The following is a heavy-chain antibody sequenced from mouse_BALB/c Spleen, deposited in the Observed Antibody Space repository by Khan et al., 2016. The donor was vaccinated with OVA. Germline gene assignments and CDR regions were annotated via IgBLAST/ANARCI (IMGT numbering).Heavy chain of an antibody. CDR3: ARAAGYYGSNYFDY. D-gene: IGHD1-1*01. V-gene: IGHV5-9-3*01. CDR1: GFTFSNYA. CDR2: ISSGGSFT. Sequence: EVELVESGGGLVKPGGSLKFSCAASGFTFSNYAMSWVRQTPEKRLEWVATISSGGSFTYYPDSVKGRFTISRDQAKNTLYLQMNSLRSEDTAMYYCARAAGYYGSNYFDYWGQGTTLTVSS. J-gene: IGHJ2*01.